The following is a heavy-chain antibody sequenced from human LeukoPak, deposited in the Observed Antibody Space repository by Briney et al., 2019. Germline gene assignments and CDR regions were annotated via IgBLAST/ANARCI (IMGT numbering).Heavy chain of an antibody. V-gene: IGHV3-9*01. CDR3: AKGNSSSWYRPRFDY. D-gene: IGHD6-13*01. J-gene: IGHJ4*02. Sequence: PGRSLRLSCAPSGFSFDDYAMHWVRQAPGKGLEWVSGISWNSGSIGYADSVKGRFTISRDNAKNSLYLQMNSLRAEDTALYYCAKGNSSSWYRPRFDYWGQGTLVTVSS. CDR2: ISWNSGSI. CDR1: GFSFDDYA.